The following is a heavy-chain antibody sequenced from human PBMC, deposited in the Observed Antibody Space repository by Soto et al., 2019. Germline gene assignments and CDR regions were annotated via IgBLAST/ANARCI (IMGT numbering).Heavy chain of an antibody. CDR3: AKDIAAPFNYYYYMDV. V-gene: IGHV3-23*01. CDR1: GFTFSSYA. CDR2: ISGRGGST. D-gene: IGHD6-13*01. J-gene: IGHJ6*03. Sequence: GVSLRLSCAASGFTFSSYAMSWVRQAPGKGLEWVSAISGRGGSTYYADSVKGRFTIPRDNSKKTLYLQMNSLRAEDTAVYYCAKDIAAPFNYYYYMDVWGKGTTVTVSS.